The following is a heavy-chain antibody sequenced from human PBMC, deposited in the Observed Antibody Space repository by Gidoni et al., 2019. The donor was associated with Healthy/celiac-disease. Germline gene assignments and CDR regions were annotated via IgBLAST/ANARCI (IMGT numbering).Heavy chain of an antibody. Sequence: EVQLVESGGGLVKPGGSLRLSCAASGFTFSSYSMNWVRQAPGKGLEGVSSISSSSSYIYYADSGKGRFTISRDNAKNSLYLQMNSLRAEDTAVYYCARDGGDIVVVGYFDYWGQGTLVTVSS. CDR3: ARDGGDIVVVGYFDY. CDR2: ISSSSSYI. J-gene: IGHJ4*02. CDR1: GFTFSSYS. V-gene: IGHV3-21*01. D-gene: IGHD2-15*01.